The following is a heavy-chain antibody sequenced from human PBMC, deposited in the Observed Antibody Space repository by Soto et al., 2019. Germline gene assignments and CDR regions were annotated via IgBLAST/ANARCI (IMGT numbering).Heavy chain of an antibody. V-gene: IGHV3-30*18. CDR2: ISYDGSNK. Sequence: GGSLRLSCAASGFTFSSYGMHCVRQAPGKGLEWVAVISYDGSNKYYADSVKGRFTISRDNSKNTLYLQMNSLRAEDTAVYYCAKGSITTYYGMDVWGQGTTATVSS. CDR1: GFTFSSYG. CDR3: AKGSITTYYGMDV. D-gene: IGHD4-4*01. J-gene: IGHJ6*02.